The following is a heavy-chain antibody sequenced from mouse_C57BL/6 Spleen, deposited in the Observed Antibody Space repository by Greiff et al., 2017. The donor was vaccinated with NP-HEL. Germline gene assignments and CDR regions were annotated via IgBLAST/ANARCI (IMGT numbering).Heavy chain of an antibody. CDR2: INSNGGST. J-gene: IGHJ2*01. CDR1: GFTFSSYG. CDR3: ARMARTIN. Sequence: EVQRVESGGGLVQPGGSLKLSCAASGFTFSSYGMSWVRQTPDKRLELVATINSNGGSTYYPDSVKGRFTISRDNAKNTLYLQMSSLKSEDTARYYCARMARTINWGQGTTLIVSS. V-gene: IGHV5-6-3*01.